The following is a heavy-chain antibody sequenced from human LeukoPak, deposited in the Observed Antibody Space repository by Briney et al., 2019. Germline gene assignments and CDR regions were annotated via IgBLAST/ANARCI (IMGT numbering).Heavy chain of an antibody. CDR3: ARDRTVTDAFDI. V-gene: IGHV1-69*01. J-gene: IGHJ3*02. CDR2: IIPIFGTA. CDR1: VGTFSSYA. Sequence: SVKVSYKASVGTFSSYAISWVPQAPGQGREWMGGIIPIFGTANYAQKFQGRVTITADESTSTAYMDLSSLRSEDTAVNYCARDRTVTDAFDIWGQGTMVTVSS. D-gene: IGHD4-11*01.